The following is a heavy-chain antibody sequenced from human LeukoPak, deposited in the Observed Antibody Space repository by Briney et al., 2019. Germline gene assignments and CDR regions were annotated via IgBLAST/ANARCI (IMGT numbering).Heavy chain of an antibody. J-gene: IGHJ6*02. CDR3: AKEDIYYDSSGYYAKVNYYGMDV. CDR2: ISAYNGNT. CDR1: GYTFTSYG. V-gene: IGHV1-18*01. Sequence: GASVKVSCKASGYTFTSYGISWVRRAPGQGLEWMGWISAYNGNTNYAQKLQGRVTMTTDTSTSTAYMELRSLRSDDTAVYYCAKEDIYYDSSGYYAKVNYYGMDVWGQGTTVTVSS. D-gene: IGHD3-22*01.